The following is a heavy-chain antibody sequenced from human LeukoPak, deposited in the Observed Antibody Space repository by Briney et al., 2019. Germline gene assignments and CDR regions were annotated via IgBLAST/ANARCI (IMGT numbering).Heavy chain of an antibody. CDR2: INGSDGST. CDR1: GYIFNYYA. D-gene: IGHD6-19*01. Sequence: GGSLRLSCATSGYIFNYYAMSWVRQAPGKGLEWMSGINGSDGSTYYADSVKGRFSISRDNSKKTLFLQMNSLRAEDTAVYYCAKSGYSSGWFRAFDIWGQGTLVTVSS. CDR3: AKSGYSSGWFRAFDI. J-gene: IGHJ3*02. V-gene: IGHV3-23*01.